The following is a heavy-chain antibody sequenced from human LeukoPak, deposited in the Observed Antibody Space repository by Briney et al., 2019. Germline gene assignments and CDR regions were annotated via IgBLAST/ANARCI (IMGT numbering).Heavy chain of an antibody. CDR3: ARLGLRFLEWLISY. CDR2: IYYSGST. Sequence: PPQTLSLTCTVSGGSIRSSSYYWGWIRQPPGKGLEWIGSIYYSGSTYYNPSLKSRVTISVDTSKNQFSLKLSSVTAADTAVYYCARLGLRFLEWLISYWGQGTLVTVSS. V-gene: IGHV4-39*01. D-gene: IGHD3-3*01. CDR1: GGSIRSSSYY. J-gene: IGHJ4*02.